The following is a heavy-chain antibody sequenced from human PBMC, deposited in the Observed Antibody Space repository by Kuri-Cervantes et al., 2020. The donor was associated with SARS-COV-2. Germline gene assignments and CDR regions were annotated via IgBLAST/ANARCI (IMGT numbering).Heavy chain of an antibody. CDR2: INPNSGGT. V-gene: IGHV1-2*04. CDR3: ARDGQPIHPCNSGVCYYYYYYMDV. CDR1: GYTFTGYY. Sequence: ASVKVSCKASGYTFTGYYMHWVRQAPGQGLEWMGWINPNSGGTNYAQKFQGWVTMTRDTSISTVYMELSRLRSDDTAVYYCARDGQPIHPCNSGVCYYYYYYMDVWGKGTTGTDSS. D-gene: IGHD2/OR15-2a*01. J-gene: IGHJ6*03.